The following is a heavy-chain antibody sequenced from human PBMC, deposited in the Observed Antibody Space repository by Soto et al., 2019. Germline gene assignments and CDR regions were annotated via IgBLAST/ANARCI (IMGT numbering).Heavy chain of an antibody. CDR1: GGSFSGYY. D-gene: IGHD6-6*01. Sequence: QVQLQQWGAGLLKPSETLSLTCAVYGGSFSGYYWSWIRQPPGKGLEWIGEINHSGSTNYNPFLTSRATISVDTSKNQLPLKLRSVTAADTDVYYCARGDPYRSSNFDYWGQGTLVTVSS. V-gene: IGHV4-34*01. CDR3: ARGDPYRSSNFDY. CDR2: INHSGST. J-gene: IGHJ4*02.